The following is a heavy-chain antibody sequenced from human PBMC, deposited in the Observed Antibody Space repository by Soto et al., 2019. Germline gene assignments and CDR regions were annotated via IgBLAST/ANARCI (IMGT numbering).Heavy chain of an antibody. D-gene: IGHD6-19*01. CDR2: INAGNGNT. V-gene: IGHV1-3*01. CDR1: GYTFTSYA. Sequence: AASVKVSCKASGYTFTSYAMHWVRQAPGQRLEWMGWINAGNGNTKYSQKFQGRVTITRDTSASTAYMELSSLRSEDTAVYYCARVLHRSYSSGLGYWGQGTLVTVSS. CDR3: ARVLHRSYSSGLGY. J-gene: IGHJ4*02.